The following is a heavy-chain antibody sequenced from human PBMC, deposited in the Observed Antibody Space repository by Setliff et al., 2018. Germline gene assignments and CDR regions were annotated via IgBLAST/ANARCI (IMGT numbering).Heavy chain of an antibody. CDR2: INHSGST. CDR1: GGSFSTYY. D-gene: IGHD6-13*01. V-gene: IGHV4-34*01. Sequence: PSETLSLTCAVYGGSFSTYYWIWIRQPPGKGLEWIGEINHSGSTNYNPSLKSRVTISVDTSKNQFSLKLSSVTAEDTAVYYCTTEPSSSWYYFDYWGQGTLVTVSS. J-gene: IGHJ4*02. CDR3: TTEPSSSWYYFDY.